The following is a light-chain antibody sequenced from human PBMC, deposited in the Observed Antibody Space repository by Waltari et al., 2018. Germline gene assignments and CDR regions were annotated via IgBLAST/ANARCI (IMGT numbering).Light chain of an antibody. CDR1: QSISSW. CDR2: KAS. CDR3: QQYNSYRT. V-gene: IGKV1-5*03. Sequence: DIQMTPSPSTLSASVGDRVTITCRASQSISSWLAWYQQKPGKAPKLPIYKASSLESGVPSRFSGSGSGTEFTLTISSLQPDDFATYYCQQYNSYRTFGQGTKVEIK. J-gene: IGKJ1*01.